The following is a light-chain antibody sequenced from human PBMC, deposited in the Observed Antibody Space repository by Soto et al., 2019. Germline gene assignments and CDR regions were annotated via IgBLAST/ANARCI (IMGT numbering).Light chain of an antibody. V-gene: IGLV1-44*01. CDR2: SNN. CDR1: SSNIGSNT. J-gene: IGLJ2*01. Sequence: QSVLTQPPSASGTPGQRVTISCSGSSSNIGSNTVNWYQHLPGTAPKVLIYSNNQRPSGVPDRFSGSKSGTSASLAISELQSEDEADYYCAAWDDSLNGPVLGGGTKVTVL. CDR3: AAWDDSLNGPV.